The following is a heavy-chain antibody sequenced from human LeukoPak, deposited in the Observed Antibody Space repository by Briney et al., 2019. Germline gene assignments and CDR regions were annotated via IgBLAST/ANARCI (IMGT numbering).Heavy chain of an antibody. D-gene: IGHD3-22*01. CDR2: ISYDGSNK. V-gene: IGHV3-30*18. CDR3: AKGDYDSSGPDYYYGMDV. CDR1: GFTFSSYG. J-gene: IGHJ6*02. Sequence: GSLRLSCAASGFTFSSYGMHWVRQAPGKGLEWVAVISYDGSNKYYADSVKGRFTISRDNSKNTLYLQMNSLRAEDTAVYYCAKGDYDSSGPDYYYGMDVWGQGTTVTVSS.